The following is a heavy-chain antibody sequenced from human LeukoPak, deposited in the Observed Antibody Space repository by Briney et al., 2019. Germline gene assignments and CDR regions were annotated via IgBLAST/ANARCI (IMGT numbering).Heavy chain of an antibody. V-gene: IGHV4-34*01. D-gene: IGHD3-3*01. CDR2: INHSGST. CDR3: ARLKYDFWIEPPYMDV. CDR1: GGSFSGYY. J-gene: IGHJ6*03. Sequence: SETLSLTCAVYGGSFSGYYWTWIRQPPGKGLEWIGEINHSGSTNYNPSLKSRVTISVDKSKNQFSLKLSSVTAADTAVYYCARLKYDFWIEPPYMDVWGRGTTVTVSS.